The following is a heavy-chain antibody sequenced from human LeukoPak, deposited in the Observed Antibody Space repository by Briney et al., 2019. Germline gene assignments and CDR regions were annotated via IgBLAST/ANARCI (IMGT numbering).Heavy chain of an antibody. D-gene: IGHD3-22*01. CDR2: IYYSGST. CDR3: ARLDYYDSSGYPSDAFDI. Sequence: SETLSLTCTVSGGSISSYYWSWIRQPPGKGLEWIGYIYYSGSTNYNPSLKSRVTISVDTSKNQFSLKLSSVTAADTAVYYCARLDYYDSSGYPSDAFDIWGQGTMVTVSS. J-gene: IGHJ3*02. CDR1: GGSISSYY. V-gene: IGHV4-59*01.